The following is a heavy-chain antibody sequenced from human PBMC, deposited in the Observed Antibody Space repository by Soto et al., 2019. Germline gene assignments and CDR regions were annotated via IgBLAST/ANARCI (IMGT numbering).Heavy chain of an antibody. V-gene: IGHV4-59*08. CDR1: GGSISSYY. D-gene: IGHD3-10*01. CDR3: ARRRLWFGELLFAFDI. CDR2: IYYSGST. Sequence: QVQLQESGPGLVKPSETLSLTCTVSGGSISSYYWSWIRQPPGKGLEWIGYIYYSGSTNYTPSLKSRVTISVDTSKNQFSLKLSSVTAADTAVYYCARRRLWFGELLFAFDIWGQGTMVTVSS. J-gene: IGHJ3*02.